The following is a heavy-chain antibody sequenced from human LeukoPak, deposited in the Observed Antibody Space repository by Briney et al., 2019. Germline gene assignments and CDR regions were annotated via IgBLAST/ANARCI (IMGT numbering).Heavy chain of an antibody. D-gene: IGHD3-22*01. Sequence: SETLSLTCTVSGGSISSYYWGWIRQPPGKGLEWIGYIYYSGSTNYNPSLKSRVTISVDTSKNQFSLKLSSVTAADTAVYYCARGRDYYDSSGYYSAAFDIWGQGTMVTVSS. CDR2: IYYSGST. CDR1: GGSISSYY. V-gene: IGHV4-59*01. J-gene: IGHJ3*02. CDR3: ARGRDYYDSSGYYSAAFDI.